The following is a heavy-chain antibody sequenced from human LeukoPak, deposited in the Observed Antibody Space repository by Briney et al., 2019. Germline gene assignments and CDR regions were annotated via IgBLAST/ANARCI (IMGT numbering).Heavy chain of an antibody. CDR1: GYSISSGYY. V-gene: IGHV4-38-2*01. D-gene: IGHD3-3*01. CDR3: ARALYDFWSGYYAYYFDY. CDR2: IYHSGST. Sequence: SETLSLTCAVSGYSISSGYYWGWIRQPPGKGLEWIGSIYHSGSTNYNPSLKSRVTISVDTSKNQFSLKLCSVTAADTAVYYCARALYDFWSGYYAYYFDYWGQGTLVTVSS. J-gene: IGHJ4*02.